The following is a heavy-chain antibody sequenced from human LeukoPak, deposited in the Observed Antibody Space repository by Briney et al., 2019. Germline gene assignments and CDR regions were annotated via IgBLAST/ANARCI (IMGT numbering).Heavy chain of an antibody. J-gene: IGHJ4*02. Sequence: GRSLRLSCVASGFTFSSYAMHWVRQSLGKGLEWVAVMSYDGFNKYYADSVKGRFTISRDNSKNTLYLQMNSLRAEDTAVYYCAKTKGYSYGYYFDYWGQGTLVTVSS. CDR1: GFTFSSYA. CDR2: MSYDGFNK. V-gene: IGHV3-30*18. CDR3: AKTKGYSYGYYFDY. D-gene: IGHD5-18*01.